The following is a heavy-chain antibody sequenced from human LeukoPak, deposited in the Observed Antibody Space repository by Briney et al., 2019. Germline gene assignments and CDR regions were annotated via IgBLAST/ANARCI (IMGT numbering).Heavy chain of an antibody. Sequence: PGGSLRLSCVASGFTFSSYGVHWVRQAPGKGLEWVAIIWYDGSVKNYADSVKGRFTISRDNSKNTLYLQMNSLGAEGTAIYYCARSPNYGSGRYYFDSWGQGIPVTVSS. D-gene: IGHD3-10*01. V-gene: IGHV3-33*01. CDR1: GFTFSSYG. CDR2: IWYDGSVK. CDR3: ARSPNYGSGRYYFDS. J-gene: IGHJ4*02.